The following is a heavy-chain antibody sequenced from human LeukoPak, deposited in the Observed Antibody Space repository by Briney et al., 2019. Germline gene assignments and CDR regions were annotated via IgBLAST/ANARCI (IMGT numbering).Heavy chain of an antibody. J-gene: IGHJ6*04. V-gene: IGHV3-7*01. CDR1: GFTFSGYW. D-gene: IGHD3-10*02. CDR2: IKQDGSEI. CDR3: AELGITMIGGV. Sequence: GGSLRLSCVASGFTFSGYWMSWVRQAPGKGPEWVANIKQDGSEIYYVDSVKGRFTISRDNAKNSLYLHMNSLRAEDTAVYYCAELGITMIGGVWGKGTTVTISS.